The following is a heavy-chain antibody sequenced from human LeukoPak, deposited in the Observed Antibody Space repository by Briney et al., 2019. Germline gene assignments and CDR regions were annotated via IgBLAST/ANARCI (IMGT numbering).Heavy chain of an antibody. Sequence: GGSLRLSCAASGFTFSSYAMHWVRQAPGKGLEWVSGISWNSGSIGYADSVKGRFTISRDNAKNSLYLQMNSLRAEDTALYYCAKGGVYEQWVVQDYFDYWGQGTLVTVSS. CDR2: ISWNSGSI. V-gene: IGHV3-9*01. J-gene: IGHJ4*02. CDR3: AKGGVYEQWVVQDYFDY. D-gene: IGHD6-19*01. CDR1: GFTFSSYA.